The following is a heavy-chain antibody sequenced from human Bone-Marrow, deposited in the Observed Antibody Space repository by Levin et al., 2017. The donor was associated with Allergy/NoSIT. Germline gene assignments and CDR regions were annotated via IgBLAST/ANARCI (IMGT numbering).Heavy chain of an antibody. J-gene: IGHJ6*02. Sequence: PGESLKISCRASRDTFSTYAINWVRQAPGQGLQWMGGIIPVFGTINYAERFQDRVTLSADDYTTTAYMEVRSLRSEDTAVYYCARGGIRGTYFDDFSGLDVWGQGTAVTVSS. CDR2: IIPVFGTI. CDR1: RDTFSTYA. D-gene: IGHD3-16*01. CDR3: ARGGIRGTYFDDFSGLDV. V-gene: IGHV1-69*01.